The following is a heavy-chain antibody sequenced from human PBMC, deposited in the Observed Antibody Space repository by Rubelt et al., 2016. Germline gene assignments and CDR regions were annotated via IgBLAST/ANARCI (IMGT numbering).Heavy chain of an antibody. D-gene: IGHD4-17*01. J-gene: IGHJ2*01. V-gene: IGHV3-30*07. Sequence: DGSNKYYADSVKGRFTISRDNSKNTLYLQMNSLRAEDTAVYYCARDSDYGDYVDWYFDLWGRGTLVTVSS. CDR3: ARDSDYGDYVDWYFDL. CDR2: DGSNK.